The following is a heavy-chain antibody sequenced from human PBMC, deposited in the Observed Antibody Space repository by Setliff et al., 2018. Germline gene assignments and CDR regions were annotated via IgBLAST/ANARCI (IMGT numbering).Heavy chain of an antibody. D-gene: IGHD3-10*01. V-gene: IGHV3-23*01. CDR3: AKAGDSGFGLDYFDS. CDR2: ISGDGSFR. CDR1: GFDFSTHA. J-gene: IGHJ4*02. Sequence: PGGSLRLSWAFSGFDFSTHALAWVRQAPRRGLEWVSIISGDGSFRGYEDSVKGRFTISRDRSTSSLSLYMSGLRAEDSAVYYCAKAGDSGFGLDYFDSWGRGMLVTVSS.